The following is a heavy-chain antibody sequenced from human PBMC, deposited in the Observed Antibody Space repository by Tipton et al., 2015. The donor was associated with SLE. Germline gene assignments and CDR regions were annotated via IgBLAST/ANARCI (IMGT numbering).Heavy chain of an antibody. V-gene: IGHV3-72*01. Sequence: SLRLSCTASGFTVSDHYMDWVRQAPGKGLEWVGRSRDKGHSYTTDYAASVKGRFTISRDDSKNSVYLQMNSLKTEDTAVYYCTRPTITMIDPKAFDIWGQGAMVTVSS. D-gene: IGHD3-22*01. CDR1: GFTVSDHY. CDR2: SRDKGHSYTT. CDR3: TRPTITMIDPKAFDI. J-gene: IGHJ3*02.